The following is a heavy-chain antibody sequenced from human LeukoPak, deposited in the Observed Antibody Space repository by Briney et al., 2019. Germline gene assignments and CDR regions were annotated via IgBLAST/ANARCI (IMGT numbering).Heavy chain of an antibody. CDR1: GFTFSSYG. V-gene: IGHV3-30*02. J-gene: IGHJ6*03. CDR2: IRYDGSNK. Sequence: GGSLRLSCAASGFTFSSYGMHWVRQAPGKGLEWVAFIRYDGSNKYYADSVKGRFTISRDNSKNTLYLQMNSLRAEDTAVYYCAKEAGTYYYYYMDVWGKGTTVTISS. CDR3: AKEAGTYYYYYMDV. D-gene: IGHD6-19*01.